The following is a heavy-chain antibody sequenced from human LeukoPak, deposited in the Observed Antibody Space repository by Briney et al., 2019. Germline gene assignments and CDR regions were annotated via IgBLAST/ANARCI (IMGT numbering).Heavy chain of an antibody. CDR2: IRYDGSNK. V-gene: IGHV3-30*02. J-gene: IGHJ4*02. CDR3: AKGYSSGWYFDY. Sequence: GGSLRLSCAASGFTFSSYGMHWVRQAPGKGLEWVAFIRYDGSNKYYADSVKGRFTISRDNSKTTLYLQMNSLRAEDTAVYYCAKGYSSGWYFDYWGQGTLVTVSS. CDR1: GFTFSSYG. D-gene: IGHD6-19*01.